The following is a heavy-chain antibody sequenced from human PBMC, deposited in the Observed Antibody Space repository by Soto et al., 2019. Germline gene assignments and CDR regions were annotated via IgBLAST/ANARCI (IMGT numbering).Heavy chain of an antibody. Sequence: ASVKVSCKTSGFTFSSSAVYWVRQARGHRLRWIGWIDVGSANANYAQMLQERVTISRDMSTSTAYMELSSLRTDDTAVYYCTRGDLYSRSGSHTPYFDYWGQGTLVTVSS. CDR2: IDVGSANA. J-gene: IGHJ4*02. D-gene: IGHD3-3*01. V-gene: IGHV1-58*01. CDR1: GFTFSSSA. CDR3: TRGDLYSRSGSHTPYFDY.